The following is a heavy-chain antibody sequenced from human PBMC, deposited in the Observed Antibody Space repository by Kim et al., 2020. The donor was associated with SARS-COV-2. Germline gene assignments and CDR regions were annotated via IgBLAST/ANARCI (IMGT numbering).Heavy chain of an antibody. J-gene: IGHJ4*02. D-gene: IGHD1-26*01. V-gene: IGHV4-4*07. CDR3: ARDLGGSVRKGLDY. Sequence: SETLSLTCTVSGGSISTYYWSWIRQPAGKALEWIGHIYTSGTTNYNPSLKSRVIMSVDTSKNQFSLNLTSVTAADTAVYYCARDLGGSVRKGLDYWGQGTLITVSS. CDR1: GGSISTYY. CDR2: IYTSGTT.